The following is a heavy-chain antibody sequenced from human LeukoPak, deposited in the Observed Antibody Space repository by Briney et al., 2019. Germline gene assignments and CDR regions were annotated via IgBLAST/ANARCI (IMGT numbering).Heavy chain of an antibody. CDR2: INHSGST. D-gene: IGHD3-10*01. J-gene: IGHJ6*03. Sequence: SETLSLTCAVYGGSFSGYYWTWIRQPPGKGLEWIGEINHSGSTNYNPSLKSRVTISVDTSKNQFSLKLSSVTAADTAVYYCARSELSGSYYRHHYYYYYMDVWGKGTTVTISS. V-gene: IGHV4-34*01. CDR3: ARSELSGSYYRHHYYYYYMDV. CDR1: GGSFSGYY.